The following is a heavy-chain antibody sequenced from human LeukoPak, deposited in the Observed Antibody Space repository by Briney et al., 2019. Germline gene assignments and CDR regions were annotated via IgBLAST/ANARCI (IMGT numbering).Heavy chain of an antibody. J-gene: IGHJ3*02. D-gene: IGHD6-13*01. CDR2: ISSSSTI. V-gene: IGHV3-69-1*01. CDR3: ARDQYSSSWSNAFDI. CDR1: GFTFSDYY. Sequence: GGSLRLSCAASGFTFSDYYMNWVRQAPGKGLEWVSSISSSSTIYYADSVKGRFTISRDNAKNSLYLQMNSLRAEDTAVYYCARDQYSSSWSNAFDIWGQGTMVTVSS.